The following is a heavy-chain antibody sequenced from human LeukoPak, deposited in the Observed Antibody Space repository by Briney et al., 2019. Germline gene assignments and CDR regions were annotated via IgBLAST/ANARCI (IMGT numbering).Heavy chain of an antibody. CDR2: INPHSGGT. V-gene: IGHV1-2*02. CDR1: GYTFTGYY. CDR3: ARDRSYYYGSGSFDY. Sequence: ASVKVSCKASGYTFTGYYIQWVRQAPGQGLEWMGWINPHSGGTNYAQEFQGRVTMTRDTSISTAYMELSRLRSDDTAVYYCARDRSYYYGSGSFDYWGQGTLVTVSS. D-gene: IGHD3-10*01. J-gene: IGHJ4*02.